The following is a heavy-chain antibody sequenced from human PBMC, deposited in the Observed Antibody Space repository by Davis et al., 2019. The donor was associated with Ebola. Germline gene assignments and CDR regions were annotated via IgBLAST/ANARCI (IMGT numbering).Heavy chain of an antibody. CDR1: GYTFTSYG. Sequence: ASVKVSCKASGYTFTSYGISWVRQAPGQGLEWMGWISAYNGNTNYAQKLQGRVTMTTDTSASTVYMELSSLRSEDTAIYYCAREGALVRGVVITWKNGMDVWGQGTTVTVSS. CDR2: ISAYNGNT. J-gene: IGHJ6*02. V-gene: IGHV1-18*04. CDR3: AREGALVRGVVITWKNGMDV. D-gene: IGHD3-10*01.